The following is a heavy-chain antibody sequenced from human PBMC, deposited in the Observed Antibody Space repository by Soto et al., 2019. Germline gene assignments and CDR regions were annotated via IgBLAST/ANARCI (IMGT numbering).Heavy chain of an antibody. CDR3: ARDNQHTVRGTAWLDP. V-gene: IGHV3-7*01. D-gene: IGHD2-2*01. CDR1: GFTFSSYW. J-gene: IGHJ5*02. CDR2: IKQDGSEK. Sequence: HPGGSLRLSCTASGFTFSSYWMTWVRQAPGKGLEWVANIKQDGSEKYYVDSVKGRFTISRDNAENSLYLHMNSLRAEDTAVYYCARDNQHTVRGTAWLDPWGQGTLVTVSS.